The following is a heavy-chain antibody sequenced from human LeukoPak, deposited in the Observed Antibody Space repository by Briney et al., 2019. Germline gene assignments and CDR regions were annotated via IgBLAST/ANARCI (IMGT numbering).Heavy chain of an antibody. CDR3: ARGRWFGEFLIYFDY. J-gene: IGHJ4*02. V-gene: IGHV1-18*01. Sequence: ASVKVSCKASGGTFSSYAISWVRQAPGQGLEWMGWISAYNGNTNYAQKLQGRVTMTTDTSTSTAYMELRSLRSDDTAVYYCARGRWFGEFLIYFDYWGQGTLVTVSS. CDR1: GGTFSSYA. CDR2: ISAYNGNT. D-gene: IGHD3-10*01.